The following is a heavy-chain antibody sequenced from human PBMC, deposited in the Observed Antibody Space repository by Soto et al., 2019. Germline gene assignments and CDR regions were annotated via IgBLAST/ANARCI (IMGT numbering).Heavy chain of an antibody. J-gene: IGHJ4*02. V-gene: IGHV1-69*13. CDR1: GGTFSSYA. Sequence: GASVKVSCKASGGTFSSYAISWVRQAPGQGLEWMGGIIPIFGTANYAQKFQGRVTITADESTSTAYMELSSLRSEDTAVYYCARAGIVGATTLQNFDYWGQGTLVTVSS. CDR3: ARAGIVGATTLQNFDY. D-gene: IGHD1-26*01. CDR2: IIPIFGTA.